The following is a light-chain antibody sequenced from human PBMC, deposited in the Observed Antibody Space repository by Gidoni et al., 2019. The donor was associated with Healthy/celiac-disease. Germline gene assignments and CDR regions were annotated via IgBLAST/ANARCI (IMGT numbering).Light chain of an antibody. V-gene: IGKV3-20*01. CDR1: QSFSSSY. CDR3: QKYGSSPRT. Sequence: EIVLTQSPGTLSLSPGERATLSCMASQSFSSSYLAWYQQKPGQAPRLLIYGASRRATGIPDRFRGSGSGTDFTLTISRLEPEDFAVYYCQKYGSSPRTFGQGTKVEIK. CDR2: GAS. J-gene: IGKJ1*01.